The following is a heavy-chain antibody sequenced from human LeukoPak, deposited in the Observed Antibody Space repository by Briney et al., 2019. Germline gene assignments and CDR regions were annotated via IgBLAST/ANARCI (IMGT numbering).Heavy chain of an antibody. CDR1: GFTFSDNA. V-gene: IGHV3-23*01. Sequence: PGGSLRLSCAVSGFTFSDNAMTWVRQAPGKGPDLVSTITGSGGASFYADSVKGRFTISRDNSKSTLYLQMNSLGVEDTAVYYCAKDGGVRHYYYYMDVWGKGTTVTVSS. D-gene: IGHD3-16*01. CDR3: AKDGGVRHYYYYMDV. J-gene: IGHJ6*03. CDR2: ITGSGGAS.